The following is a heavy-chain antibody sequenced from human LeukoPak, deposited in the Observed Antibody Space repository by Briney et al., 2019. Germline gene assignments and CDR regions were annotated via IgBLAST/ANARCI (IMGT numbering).Heavy chain of an antibody. Sequence: ASVKVSCKASGYTFTGFYIHWVRQAPGQGLEWMGWIKPHSGDTNYAQRFQDWVTMTRDTPLSTAYMEVSRLRSDDTAVYYCARETGACTSTTCYRYFDYWGQGTLVTVSS. V-gene: IGHV1-2*04. CDR1: GYTFTGFY. CDR3: ARETGACTSTTCYRYFDY. D-gene: IGHD2-2*02. J-gene: IGHJ4*02. CDR2: IKPHSGDT.